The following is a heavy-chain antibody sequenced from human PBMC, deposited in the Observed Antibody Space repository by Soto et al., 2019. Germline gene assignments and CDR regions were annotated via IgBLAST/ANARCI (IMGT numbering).Heavy chain of an antibody. V-gene: IGHV3-23*04. CDR1: GFTFTSYA. D-gene: IGHD6-13*01. CDR2: ISGSGGST. CDR3: AKDRGYSSSLFDY. Sequence: VQLVESGGGVVQPGRSLRLSCAASGFTFTSYAMSWVRQAPGKGLEWVSGISGSGGSTYYADSVKGRFTISRDNFKNTLYLQMNSLRAEDTAVYYCAKDRGYSSSLFDYWGQGTLVTVSS. J-gene: IGHJ4*02.